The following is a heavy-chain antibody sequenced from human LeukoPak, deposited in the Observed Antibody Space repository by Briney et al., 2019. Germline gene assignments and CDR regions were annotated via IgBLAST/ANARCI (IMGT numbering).Heavy chain of an antibody. J-gene: IGHJ4*02. CDR2: ISSSSSYI. D-gene: IGHD3-10*01. V-gene: IGHV3-21*01. Sequence: GGSLRLSCAASGFTFSSYSMNWVRQAPGKGLEWVSSISSSSSYIYYADSVKGRFTISRDNADNTLFLQMNSLRAEDTAVYYCVRYGSGSYLRDPFDYWGQGTLVTVSS. CDR1: GFTFSSYS. CDR3: VRYGSGSYLRDPFDY.